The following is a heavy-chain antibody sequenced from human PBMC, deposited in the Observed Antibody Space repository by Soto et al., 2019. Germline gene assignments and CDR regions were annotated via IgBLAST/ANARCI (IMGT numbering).Heavy chain of an antibody. CDR1: GLTFSSYA. J-gene: IGHJ4*02. CDR2: ISGSGSST. Sequence: HPGGSLRLSCAASGLTFSSYAMSWVRQTPGKGLEWVSAISGSGSSTYYADSVKGRFTISRDTSKSTLDLQMNSLRADDTAVYYCVKGSTGFRQSYFDSWGQGTLVTVSS. D-gene: IGHD2-8*02. CDR3: VKGSTGFRQSYFDS. V-gene: IGHV3-23*01.